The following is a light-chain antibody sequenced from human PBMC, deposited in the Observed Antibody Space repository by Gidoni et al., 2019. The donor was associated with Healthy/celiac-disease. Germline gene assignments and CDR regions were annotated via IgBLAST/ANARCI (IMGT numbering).Light chain of an antibody. CDR2: WAS. Sequence: DIVMTQSPDPLAVSLGERATINCKSSQSVLYSSNNKNYLAWYQQKPGQPPELLIYWASTRESGVPDRFSGSGSGTDFTLTISSLQAEDVAVYYCQQYYSTPPYTFGQGTKLEIK. J-gene: IGKJ2*01. CDR3: QQYYSTPPYT. V-gene: IGKV4-1*01. CDR1: QSVLYSSNNKNY.